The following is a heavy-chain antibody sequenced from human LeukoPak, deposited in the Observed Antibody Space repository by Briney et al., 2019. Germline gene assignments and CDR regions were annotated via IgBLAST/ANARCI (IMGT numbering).Heavy chain of an antibody. CDR1: GFTFIRYG. Sequence: PGGSLRLSCTASGFTFIRYGMHWVRQAPGKGLEWVAFIWNDGTDRYYADSVQGRFTISRDSSKNTLFLQMKSLRADDTAVYYCARGVLRGLDYFYMDVWGNGTTVTVSS. V-gene: IGHV3-30*02. CDR2: IWNDGTDR. CDR3: ARGVLRGLDYFYMDV. D-gene: IGHD2-8*01. J-gene: IGHJ6*03.